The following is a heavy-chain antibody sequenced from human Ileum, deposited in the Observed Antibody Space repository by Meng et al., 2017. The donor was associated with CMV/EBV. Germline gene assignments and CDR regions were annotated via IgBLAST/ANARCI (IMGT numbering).Heavy chain of an antibody. V-gene: IGHV3-21*01. CDR2: ISSSSSDI. CDR3: ARDHHLTYHYDTSGYYP. Sequence: GESLKISCAASGFIFSSYSMNWVRQAPGKGLEWVSSISSSSSDISYADSVKGRFTISRDNAKDTLHLQMDSLRDEDSAVYYCARDHHLTYHYDTSGYYPWGRGTLVTVSS. D-gene: IGHD3-22*01. J-gene: IGHJ5*02. CDR1: GFIFSSYS.